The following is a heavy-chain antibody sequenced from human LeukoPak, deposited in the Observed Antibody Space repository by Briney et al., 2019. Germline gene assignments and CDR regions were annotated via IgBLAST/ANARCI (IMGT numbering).Heavy chain of an antibody. Sequence: SETLSLTCGVSGGSVSSTNWWTWIRQPPGKGLEWIGEVHLDGRTNFYPSLKSRLTMSVDLSENHVSLKLTSVTAADTAVYYCAREGGFYRPLDYSGQGTLVTVSS. J-gene: IGHJ4*02. CDR1: GGSVSSTNW. V-gene: IGHV4-4*02. CDR3: AREGGFYRPLDY. CDR2: VHLDGRT. D-gene: IGHD6-25*01.